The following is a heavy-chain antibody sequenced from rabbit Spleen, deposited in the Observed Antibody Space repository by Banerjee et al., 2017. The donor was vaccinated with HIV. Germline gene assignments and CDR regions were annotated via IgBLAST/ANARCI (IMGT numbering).Heavy chain of an antibody. CDR3: ARHVASNAYYDF. D-gene: IGHD1-1*01. Sequence: QEQLVEYGGDLVQPEGSLTLTCTASGLDFSSSYWICWVRQAPGKGLEWIACIYAGSSGSTYYASWAKGRFTISKTSSTTVTLQMASLTAADTATYFCARHVASNAYYDFWGQGTLVTVS. CDR2: IYAGSSGST. CDR1: GLDFSSSYW. V-gene: IGHV1S45*01. J-gene: IGHJ3*01.